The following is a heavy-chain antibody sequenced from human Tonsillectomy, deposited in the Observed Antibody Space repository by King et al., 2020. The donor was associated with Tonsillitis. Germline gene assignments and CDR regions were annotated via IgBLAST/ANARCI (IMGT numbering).Heavy chain of an antibody. J-gene: IGHJ4*02. CDR2: MYSGGNT. D-gene: IGHD3-16*01. V-gene: IGHV3-66*01. Sequence: VQLVESGGGLVQPGGSLRLSCVASGFAISSKYMSWVRQAPGKGLEWVSVMYSGGNTSYADSVRGRFILSRDNSGNTLYLQMNSLRTDDTAVYYCASPNSYYDKRGHAPDYGGRGPLVAFSA. CDR1: GFAISSKY. CDR3: ASPNSYYDKRGHAPDY.